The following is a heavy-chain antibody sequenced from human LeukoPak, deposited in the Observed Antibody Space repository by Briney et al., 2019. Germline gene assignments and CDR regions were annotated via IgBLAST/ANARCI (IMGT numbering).Heavy chain of an antibody. V-gene: IGHV1-18*01. CDR2: ISAYNGNT. CDR1: GYTFTSYG. J-gene: IGHJ4*02. CDR3: ARVGAAAGRFWLDY. D-gene: IGHD6-13*01. Sequence: GASVKVSCKASGYTFTSYGISWVRQAPGQGLEWMGWISAYNGNTNYAQKLQGRVTMTTDTSTSTAYMELRSLRSADTAVYYCARVGAAAGRFWLDYWGQGTLVTVSS.